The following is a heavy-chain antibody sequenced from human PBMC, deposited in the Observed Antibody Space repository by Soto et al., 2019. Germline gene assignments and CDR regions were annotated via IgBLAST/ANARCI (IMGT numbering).Heavy chain of an antibody. J-gene: IGHJ5*01. D-gene: IGHD2-15*01. CDR2: IYKSTTT. Sequence: PSETLSLTCSVSGDSISTVDYFWAWIRQPPGQALEYIGYIYKSTTTYYNPSFEGRVAIPLDTSKSQFSLTVTSVTAADTAVYFCARGRYCLTGRCFPNWFDSWGQGTLVTVSS. CDR1: GDSISTVDYF. CDR3: ARGRYCLTGRCFPNWFDS. V-gene: IGHV4-30-4*01.